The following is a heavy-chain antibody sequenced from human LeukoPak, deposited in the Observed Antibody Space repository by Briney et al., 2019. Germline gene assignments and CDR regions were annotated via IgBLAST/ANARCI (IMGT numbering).Heavy chain of an antibody. D-gene: IGHD6-13*01. J-gene: IGHJ3*01. CDR3: ARFRMAASATAAFDL. CDR1: GGSISSYY. CDR2: MYYSGST. Sequence: SETLSLTCTVSGGSISSYYWSWIRQPPGKGLEWIGYMYYSGSTNYNPSLKSRVTISVDTSKNQFSLKLSSVTAADTAVYYCARFRMAASATAAFDLWGQGTLVTVSS. V-gene: IGHV4-59*01.